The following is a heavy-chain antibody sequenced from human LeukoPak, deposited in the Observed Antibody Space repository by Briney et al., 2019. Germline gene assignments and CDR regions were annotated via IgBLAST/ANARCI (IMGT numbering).Heavy chain of an antibody. V-gene: IGHV3-48*03. CDR1: GFTFSSCE. D-gene: IGHD3-22*01. J-gene: IGHJ4*02. CDR3: ARRGFYDTSGYLFDH. CDR2: ISTSGSPI. Sequence: TGGSLRLSCAASGFTFSSCEMNWVRQAPGKGLEWVSYISTSGSPIYYGNSVKGRFTISRDNAKNSLYLQMNSLRAEDTALYYCARRGFYDTSGYLFDHWGQGTLVTVSS.